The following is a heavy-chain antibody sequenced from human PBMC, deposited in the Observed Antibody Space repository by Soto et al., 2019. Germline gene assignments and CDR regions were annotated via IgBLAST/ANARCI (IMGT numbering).Heavy chain of an antibody. V-gene: IGHV3-48*02. Sequence: EVQLVESGGGLVQPGGSLRLSCAASGFTFSSYSMNWVRQAPGKGLEWVSYISSSSSTIYYADSVKGRFTISRDNAKNSLYLQMNSLRDEDTAVYYCARDKNHDSSGQPVGFDPWGQGTLVTVSS. J-gene: IGHJ5*02. D-gene: IGHD3-22*01. CDR1: GFTFSSYS. CDR3: ARDKNHDSSGQPVGFDP. CDR2: ISSSSSTI.